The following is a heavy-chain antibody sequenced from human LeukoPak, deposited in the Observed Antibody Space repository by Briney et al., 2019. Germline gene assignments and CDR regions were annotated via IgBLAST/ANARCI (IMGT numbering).Heavy chain of an antibody. CDR1: GASITNDY. Sequence: SETLSLTCSVSGASITNDYWSWIRQPPGVGLEWIGWLHYSGSTSYNPSLKSRVTMSVDTSRNQFSLKLTSLSPADTAVYYCARYGSSGVWKSFDIWGHGTMVTVSS. D-gene: IGHD2-15*01. J-gene: IGHJ3*02. V-gene: IGHV4-59*01. CDR3: ARYGSSGVWKSFDI. CDR2: LHYSGST.